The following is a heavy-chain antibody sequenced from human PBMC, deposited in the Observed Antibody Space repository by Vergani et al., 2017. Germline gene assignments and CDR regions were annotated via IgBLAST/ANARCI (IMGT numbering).Heavy chain of an antibody. Sequence: QVQLVQSGAEVKKPGSSVKVSCKVSGYTLTELSMHWVRQAPGKGLEWMGGFDPEDGETIYAQKFQGRVTITADKSTSTAYMELSSLRSEDTAVYYCARAYCGGDCSDDAFDIWGQGTMVTVSS. CDR3: ARAYCGGDCSDDAFDI. D-gene: IGHD2-21*02. V-gene: IGHV1-24*01. CDR2: FDPEDGET. CDR1: GYTLTELS. J-gene: IGHJ3*02.